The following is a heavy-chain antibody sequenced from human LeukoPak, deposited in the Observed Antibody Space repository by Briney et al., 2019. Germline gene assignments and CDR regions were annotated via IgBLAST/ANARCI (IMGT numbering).Heavy chain of an antibody. CDR1: GYILTNYL. Sequence: GASVKVSCKASGYILTNYLVHWVRQAPGQGLEWMGIINPSGGSTTYAQNFQGRVTMTRDTSTSTVYMELSSLRSEDTAVYYCARAHLLYQLLFNYWGQGTLVTVSS. D-gene: IGHD2-2*01. CDR2: INPSGGST. V-gene: IGHV1-46*01. J-gene: IGHJ4*02. CDR3: ARAHLLYQLLFNY.